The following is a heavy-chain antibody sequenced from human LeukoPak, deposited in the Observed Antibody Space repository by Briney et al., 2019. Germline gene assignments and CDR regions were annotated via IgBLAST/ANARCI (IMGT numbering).Heavy chain of an antibody. Sequence: GGSLRLSCAASGFTFSSYEMNWVRQAPGKGLEWVSYITSSGSTIYYADSVKGRFTISRDNAKNSLYLQMNSLRAEDTAVYYCARDCGGGSCYGPYDAFDIWGQGTMVTRSS. CDR3: ARDCGGGSCYGPYDAFDI. CDR1: GFTFSSYE. CDR2: ITSSGSTI. V-gene: IGHV3-48*03. J-gene: IGHJ3*02. D-gene: IGHD2-15*01.